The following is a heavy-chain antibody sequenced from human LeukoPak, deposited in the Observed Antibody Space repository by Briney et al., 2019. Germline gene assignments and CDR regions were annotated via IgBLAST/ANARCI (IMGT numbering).Heavy chain of an antibody. Sequence: ASVKVSCKASGYTFTSYGISWVRQAPGQGLEWMGWISAYNGNTNYVQKLQGRVTMTTDTSTSTAYMELRSLRSDDTAVYYCAISPCSGGSCYFDYWGQGTLVTVSS. J-gene: IGHJ4*02. CDR3: AISPCSGGSCYFDY. CDR2: ISAYNGNT. V-gene: IGHV1-18*01. CDR1: GYTFTSYG. D-gene: IGHD2-15*01.